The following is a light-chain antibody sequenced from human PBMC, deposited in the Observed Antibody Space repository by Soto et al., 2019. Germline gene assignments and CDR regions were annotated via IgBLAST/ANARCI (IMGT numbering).Light chain of an antibody. V-gene: IGKV3-11*01. Sequence: EIVLTQSPATLSLSPGERATLSCRAGQSVTKSLAWYQQKPGQAPRLLIFATSHRATDIPTRFSGSGSETDFTLTISSLEPEDFAVYYCQQRSDWPPSLTFGGGTKVDIK. J-gene: IGKJ4*01. CDR1: QSVTKS. CDR2: ATS. CDR3: QQRSDWPPSLT.